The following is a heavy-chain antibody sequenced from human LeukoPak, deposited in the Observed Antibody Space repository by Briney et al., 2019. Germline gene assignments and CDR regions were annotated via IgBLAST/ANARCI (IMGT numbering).Heavy chain of an antibody. D-gene: IGHD1-1*01. CDR3: AREYRGWYFDH. CDR1: GFTFRNYG. CDR2: VSDSGSSA. J-gene: IGHJ4*02. V-gene: IGHV3-23*01. Sequence: PGGSLRLSCAASGFTFRNYGMSWVRQAPGKGLEWVSVVSDSGSSAYYTDSVKGRFTISRDNSKNTLNLQMNSLRVEDTAVYYCAREYRGWYFDHWGQGTLVTVSS.